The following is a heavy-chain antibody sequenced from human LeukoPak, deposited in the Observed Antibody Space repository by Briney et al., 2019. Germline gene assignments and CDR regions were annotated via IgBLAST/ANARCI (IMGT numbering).Heavy chain of an antibody. D-gene: IGHD3-3*01. CDR2: MSYSGSA. J-gene: IGHJ6*02. Sequence: SETLSLTCTVTGVSITSYHWSWIRQPPGKGLEWIGYMSYSGSANYNPSLKSRATILLDTSNNQFSLRLTSVSPADTAVYYCTRSLGVVIHGGMDVWGQGTTVTVSS. CDR1: GVSITSYH. V-gene: IGHV4-59*01. CDR3: TRSLGVVIHGGMDV.